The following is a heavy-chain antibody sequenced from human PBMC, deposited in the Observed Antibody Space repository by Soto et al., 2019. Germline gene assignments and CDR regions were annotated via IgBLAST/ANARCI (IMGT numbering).Heavy chain of an antibody. Sequence: QVQLVESGGGVVHPGTSLRLSCVSSGFTFSSYGFHWVRQAPGKGLEWVAVIWYDGTKKYHLDSVKGRFTISRDISKNTLYLEMNSLRAEDTAVYYCGRDLGITSDSSRGLYYYYYGMDVWGQGTTVTVSS. J-gene: IGHJ6*02. CDR3: GRDLGITSDSSRGLYYYYYGMDV. D-gene: IGHD3-10*01. CDR1: GFTFSSYG. CDR2: IWYDGTKK. V-gene: IGHV3-33*01.